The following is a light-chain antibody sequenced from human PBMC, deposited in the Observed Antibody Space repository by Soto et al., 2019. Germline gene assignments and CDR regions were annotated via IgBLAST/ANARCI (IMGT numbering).Light chain of an antibody. CDR1: QSVSSN. CDR2: GAS. Sequence: EIVMTQSPATLPVSPGQRATISRRASQSVSSNLAWYQQKPGQAPRLLTYGASTRATRIPARFSGSGSGTELTLTISSLQAEDFAVYYCQQYGSSPVTFGQGTKVDIK. V-gene: IGKV3-15*01. CDR3: QQYGSSPVT. J-gene: IGKJ1*01.